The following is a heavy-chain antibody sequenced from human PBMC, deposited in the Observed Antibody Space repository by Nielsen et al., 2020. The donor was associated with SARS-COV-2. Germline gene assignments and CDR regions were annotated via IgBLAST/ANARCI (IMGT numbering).Heavy chain of an antibody. CDR1: GYAFISYA. V-gene: IGHV1-3*01. J-gene: IGHJ4*02. Sequence: ASVKVSCKASGYAFISYAMHWVRQAPGQRPEWMGWIYPGDGNTRYSKNFQGRVTFSSDISATTAYMELRSLKSEDTGLYFCARDLLGTGYPDYWGQGTLVTVSS. D-gene: IGHD3/OR15-3a*01. CDR2: IYPGDGNT. CDR3: ARDLLGTGYPDY.